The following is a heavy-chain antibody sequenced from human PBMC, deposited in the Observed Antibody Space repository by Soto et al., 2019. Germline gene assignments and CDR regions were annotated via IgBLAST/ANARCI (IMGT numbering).Heavy chain of an antibody. CDR2: ISGSGGST. D-gene: IGHD5-18*01. CDR1: GFTFSSYA. J-gene: IGHJ6*02. CDR3: AKGGLYSYGYLFYYYYGMDV. V-gene: IGHV3-23*01. Sequence: PVGSLRLSCAASGFTFSSYAMSWVRQAPGKGLEWVSAISGSGGSTYYADSVKGRFTISRDNSKNTLYLQMNSLRAEDTAVYYCAKGGLYSYGYLFYYYYGMDVCGQGTTVTVSS.